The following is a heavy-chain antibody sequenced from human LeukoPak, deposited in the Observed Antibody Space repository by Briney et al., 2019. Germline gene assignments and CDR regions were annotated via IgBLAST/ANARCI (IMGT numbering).Heavy chain of an antibody. J-gene: IGHJ3*02. Sequence: ASVKVSCKASGGTFSSYAISWVRQAPGQGLEWMGGIIPIFGTANYAQKFQGRVTITTDESTSTAYMELSSLRSEDTAVYYCARYIYDSSVGAFDIWGQGTMVTVSS. CDR1: GGTFSSYA. D-gene: IGHD3-22*01. V-gene: IGHV1-69*05. CDR2: IIPIFGTA. CDR3: ARYIYDSSVGAFDI.